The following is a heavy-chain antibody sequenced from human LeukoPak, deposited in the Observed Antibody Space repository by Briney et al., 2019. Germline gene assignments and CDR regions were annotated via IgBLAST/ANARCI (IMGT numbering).Heavy chain of an antibody. CDR2: IRYDGNIK. CDR1: GFTFSDYD. D-gene: IGHD1-1*01. Sequence: GGSLRLSCAASGFTFSDYDIHWVRQAPGKGLEWVAFIRYDGNIKYFADSVKGRFTISRDNSKNTLYLQMNSLRAEDTAVYYCANEESVEGYWGQGTLVTVSS. CDR3: ANEESVEGY. V-gene: IGHV3-30*02. J-gene: IGHJ4*02.